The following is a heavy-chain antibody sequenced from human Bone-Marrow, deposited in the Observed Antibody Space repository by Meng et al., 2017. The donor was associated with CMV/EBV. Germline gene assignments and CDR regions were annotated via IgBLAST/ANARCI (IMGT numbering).Heavy chain of an antibody. CDR2: INPSGGST. J-gene: IGHJ5*02. CDR1: GYTFTSYD. CDR3: ARGGYCSSTSCYSGIRIGFDP. D-gene: IGHD2-2*01. V-gene: IGHV1-46*01. Sequence: ASVKVSCKASGYTFTSYDINWVRQAPGQGLEWMGIINPSGGSTSYAQNFQGRVTMTRDTSTSTVYMELSSLRSEDTAVYYCARGGYCSSTSCYSGIRIGFDPWGQGTLVTVSS.